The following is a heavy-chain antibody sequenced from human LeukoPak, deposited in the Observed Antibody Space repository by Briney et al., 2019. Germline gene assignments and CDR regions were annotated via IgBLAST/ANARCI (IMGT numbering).Heavy chain of an antibody. CDR2: IYTSGST. CDR1: GGSISSGSYY. CDR3: ARDCGSTGCYVF. J-gene: IGHJ4*02. D-gene: IGHD2-2*01. Sequence: SSQTLSLTCTVSGGSISSGSYYWSWIRQPAGKGLEWIGRIYTSGSTNYNPSLKSRVTISVDTSKYQFSLKLSSVTAADTAVYYCARDCGSTGCYVFWGQGTLVTVSS. V-gene: IGHV4-61*02.